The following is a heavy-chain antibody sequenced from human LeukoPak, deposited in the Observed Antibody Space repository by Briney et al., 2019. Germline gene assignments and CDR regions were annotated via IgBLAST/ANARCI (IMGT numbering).Heavy chain of an antibody. Sequence: GGSLRLSCAASGFTFSSYWMTWVRQAPGKGLEWVANIKHDGNEKYYVDSVKGRFTISRDNAKKSLYLQMNSLRVEDTAVYYCARDAEVGTLFGVLSRYNWFDPWGQGTLVTVSS. J-gene: IGHJ5*02. CDR3: ARDAEVGTLFGVLSRYNWFDP. CDR2: IKHDGNEK. V-gene: IGHV3-7*01. D-gene: IGHD3-3*01. CDR1: GFTFSSYW.